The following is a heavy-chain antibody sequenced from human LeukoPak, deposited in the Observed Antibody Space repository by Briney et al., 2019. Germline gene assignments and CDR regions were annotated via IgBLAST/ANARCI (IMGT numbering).Heavy chain of an antibody. D-gene: IGHD3-3*01. CDR1: GGSFSGYY. V-gene: IGHV4-34*01. J-gene: IGHJ4*02. CDR3: ATAPGYDFWSGYYN. CDR2: INHSGST. Sequence: SETPSLTCAVYGGSFSGYYWSWIRQLPGKGLEWIGEINHSGSTNYNPSLKSRVTISVDTSKNQFSLKLSSVTAADTAVYYCATAPGYDFWSGYYNWGQGTLVTVSS.